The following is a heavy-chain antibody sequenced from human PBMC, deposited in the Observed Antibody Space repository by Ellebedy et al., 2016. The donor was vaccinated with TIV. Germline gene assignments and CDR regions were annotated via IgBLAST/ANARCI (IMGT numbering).Heavy chain of an antibody. CDR2: ISYDGSYK. CDR1: GFTFSSYA. D-gene: IGHD3-10*01. V-gene: IGHV3-30*18. CDR3: AKDFYGSGTYPSSYGMDV. Sequence: GESLKISCAASGFTFSSYAMHWVRQAPGKGLEWVAVISYDGSYKYYADSVKGRFSISRDNSKNTLYLQMNSLRAEDTAIYYCAKDFYGSGTYPSSYGMDVWGPGTTVTVSS. J-gene: IGHJ6*02.